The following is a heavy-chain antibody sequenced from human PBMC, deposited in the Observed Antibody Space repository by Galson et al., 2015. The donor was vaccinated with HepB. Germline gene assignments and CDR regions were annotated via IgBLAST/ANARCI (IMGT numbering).Heavy chain of an antibody. CDR1: GYTFTSYY. Sequence: SVKVSCKASGYTFTSYYMHWVRQAPGQGLEWMGIINPSGGSTSYAQKFQGRVTMTRDTSTSTVYMELSRLTSDDTAVYYCAAGEKYQLLYSAFDIWGQGTMVTVSS. CDR2: INPSGGST. D-gene: IGHD2-2*02. J-gene: IGHJ3*02. V-gene: IGHV1-46*01. CDR3: AAGEKYQLLYSAFDI.